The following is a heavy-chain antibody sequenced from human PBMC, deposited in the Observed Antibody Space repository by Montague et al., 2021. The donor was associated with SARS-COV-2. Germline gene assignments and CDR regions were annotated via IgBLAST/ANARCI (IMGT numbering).Heavy chain of an antibody. CDR1: GGSISSSSYY. V-gene: IGHV4-39*01. D-gene: IGHD3-10*01. Sequence: SETLSLTCTVSGGSISSSSYYWGWIRQPPGKGLEWIGSIYYSGTTYYNPSLKSRVTISVDTSKNQFSLKLSSVTAADTAVYYCARHVRSLMVRGPDFDYWGQGTPVTVSS. J-gene: IGHJ4*02. CDR2: IYYSGTT. CDR3: ARHVRSLMVRGPDFDY.